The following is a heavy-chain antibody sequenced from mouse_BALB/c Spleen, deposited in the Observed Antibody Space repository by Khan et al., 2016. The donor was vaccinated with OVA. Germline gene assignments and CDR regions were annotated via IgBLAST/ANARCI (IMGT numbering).Heavy chain of an antibody. J-gene: IGHJ2*01. D-gene: IGHD1-1*01. CDR1: GYSITSDYA. Sequence: VQLKESGPGLVKPSQSRSLICTVTGYSITSDYAWNWIRQFPGNKLEWMGFISYSGNTKYNPSLKSRISITRDTSKNQFFLQLNSVTTEDTATYYCARVYGGDFDYWGQGTTLTVSS. CDR3: ARVYGGDFDY. V-gene: IGHV3-2*02. CDR2: ISYSGNT.